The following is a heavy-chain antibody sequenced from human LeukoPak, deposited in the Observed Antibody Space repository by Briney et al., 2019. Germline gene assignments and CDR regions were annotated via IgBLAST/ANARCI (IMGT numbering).Heavy chain of an antibody. Sequence: SGGSLRLSCAASGFTLSNAWMSWVRQAPGKGLEWVGRIKSKTDGGTTDYAAPVKGRFTISRDDSENTLFLQMISLQGEDTAVYYCTTDGGLAEVNTMGYWGQGTLVTVSS. V-gene: IGHV3-15*01. D-gene: IGHD4-17*01. CDR1: GFTLSNAW. J-gene: IGHJ4*02. CDR2: IKSKTDGGTT. CDR3: TTDGGLAEVNTMGY.